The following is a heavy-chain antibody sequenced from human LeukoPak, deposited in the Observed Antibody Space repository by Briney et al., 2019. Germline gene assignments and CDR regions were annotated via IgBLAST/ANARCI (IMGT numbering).Heavy chain of an antibody. Sequence: PGGSLRLSCAASGFTFSSYWMSWVRQAPGKGLEWVSAISGSGGSTYYADSVKGRFTISRDNSKNTLYLQMNSLRAEDTAVYYCAKVETAVAGRYYFDYWGQGTLVTVSS. CDR2: ISGSGGST. D-gene: IGHD6-19*01. J-gene: IGHJ4*02. CDR1: GFTFSSYW. CDR3: AKVETAVAGRYYFDY. V-gene: IGHV3-23*01.